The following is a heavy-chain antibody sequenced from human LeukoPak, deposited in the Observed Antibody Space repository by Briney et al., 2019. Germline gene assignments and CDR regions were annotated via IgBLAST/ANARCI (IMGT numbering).Heavy chain of an antibody. J-gene: IGHJ4*02. CDR3: ARDYRDYSDSGGYYYFDY. CDR2: INTNAGNP. CDR1: GYTFTTYA. Sequence: ASVKVSCKASGYTFTTYAMNWVRQAPGQGLEWMGRINTNAGNPTYAQGFTGRFVFSLDTSVSTAYLTINSLKTEDTAVYFCARDYRDYSDSGGYYYFDYWGQGTLVTVSS. V-gene: IGHV7-4-1*02. D-gene: IGHD3-22*01.